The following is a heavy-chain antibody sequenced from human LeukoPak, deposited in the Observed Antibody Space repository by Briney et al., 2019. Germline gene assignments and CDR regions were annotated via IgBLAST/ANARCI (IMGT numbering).Heavy chain of an antibody. J-gene: IGHJ4*02. CDR1: GFTFDSHA. V-gene: IGHV3-23*01. Sequence: PGGSLRLSCSAYGFTFDSHAMSWVRQAPGKGLEWISGISYSGSNTYFADSVKGRFTISRDNSKNTLYLQMNSLRAEDTAVYYCAKDGDYYGSGSHFDYWGQGTLVTVSS. CDR3: AKDGDYYGSGSHFDY. CDR2: ISYSGSNT. D-gene: IGHD3-10*01.